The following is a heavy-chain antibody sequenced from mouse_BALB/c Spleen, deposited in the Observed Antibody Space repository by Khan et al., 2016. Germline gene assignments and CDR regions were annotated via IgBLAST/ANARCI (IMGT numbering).Heavy chain of an antibody. J-gene: IGHJ3*01. CDR1: GFNIKDTY. V-gene: IGHV14-3*02. CDR2: IDPANGNT. D-gene: IGHD1-2*01. CDR3: APYGRGFAY. Sequence: VQLQQSGAELVKPGASVKLSCTASGFNIKDTYMHWLIQRPEQGLEWIGRIDPANGNTIYDPKFQGKATITSDTSSNTAYLQLSSLTSEDTAVYYWAPYGRGFAYWGQGTLVTVSA.